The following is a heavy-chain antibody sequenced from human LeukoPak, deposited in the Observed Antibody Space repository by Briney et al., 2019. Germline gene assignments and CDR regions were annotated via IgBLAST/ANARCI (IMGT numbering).Heavy chain of an antibody. V-gene: IGHV1-2*06. CDR3: ARDVVVAAPGYYMDV. D-gene: IGHD2-15*01. CDR2: INPNSGGT. Sequence: ASVKVSCKASGYTFTGYYMHWVRQAPGQGLEWMGRINPNSGGTNYAQKFQGRVTMTRDTSISTAYMEVSGLRSDDTAVYYCARDVVVAAPGYYMDVWGKGTTVTVSS. CDR1: GYTFTGYY. J-gene: IGHJ6*03.